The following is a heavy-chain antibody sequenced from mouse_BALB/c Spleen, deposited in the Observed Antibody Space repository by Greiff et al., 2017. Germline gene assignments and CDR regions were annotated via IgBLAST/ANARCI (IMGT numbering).Heavy chain of an antibody. J-gene: IGHJ4*01. D-gene: IGHD2-14*01. Sequence: VQLQQSGAELVRPGASVKLSCKASGYTFTNHHINWVKQRPGQGLDWIGYINPYNDNTSYNQKFKGKATLTVDKSSSTAYMELSSLTSEDSAVFYCSVDRYDEGAMAYWGQGTSVTVSS. CDR1: GYTFTNHH. CDR3: SVDRYDEGAMAY. V-gene: IGHV1S45*01. CDR2: INPYNDNT.